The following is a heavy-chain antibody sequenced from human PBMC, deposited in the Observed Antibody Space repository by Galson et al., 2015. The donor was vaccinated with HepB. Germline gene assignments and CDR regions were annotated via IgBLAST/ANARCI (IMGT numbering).Heavy chain of an antibody. Sequence: SVKVSCKASGYTFTGYYMHWVRQAPGQGLEWMGWINPNSGGTNYAQKFQGWVTMTRDTSISTAYMELSRLRSDDTAVYYCARDSSGYYPDAFDIWGQGTMVTVSS. J-gene: IGHJ3*02. CDR1: GYTFTGYY. D-gene: IGHD3-22*01. V-gene: IGHV1-2*04. CDR3: ARDSSGYYPDAFDI. CDR2: INPNSGGT.